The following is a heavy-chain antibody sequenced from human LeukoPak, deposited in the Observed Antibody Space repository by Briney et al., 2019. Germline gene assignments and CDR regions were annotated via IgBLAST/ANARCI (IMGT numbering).Heavy chain of an antibody. CDR3: AKRHGDYFDY. D-gene: IGHD4-17*01. J-gene: IGHJ4*02. CDR2: ISDSFRIT. CDR1: GFPFSSYA. Sequence: GASLRLSCAASGFPFSSYAMSWVRQPPGKGLECVSTISDSFRITDDADSVKGRFTISRDNSKNTLYLQMNTLRAEDTAVYYCAKRHGDYFDYWGQGTLVTDSS. V-gene: IGHV3-23*01.